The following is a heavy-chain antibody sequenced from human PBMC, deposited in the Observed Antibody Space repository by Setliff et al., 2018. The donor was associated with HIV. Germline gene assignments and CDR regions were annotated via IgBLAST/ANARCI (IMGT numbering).Heavy chain of an antibody. J-gene: IGHJ3*02. Sequence: PGGSLRLSCAASGFTFTSYWMIWVRQAPGKGLEWVANINQDGNEKNYVDSVKGRFTISRDNTKNSLYLQMNSLRAEDTAVYYCAKDGDYSNWDYDAFDIWGQGTMVTVSS. D-gene: IGHD1-7*01. CDR3: AKDGDYSNWDYDAFDI. CDR1: GFTFTSYW. V-gene: IGHV3-7*01. CDR2: INQDGNEK.